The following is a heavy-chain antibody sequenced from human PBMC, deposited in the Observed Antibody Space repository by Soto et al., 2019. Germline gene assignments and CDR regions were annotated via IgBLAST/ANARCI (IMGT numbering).Heavy chain of an antibody. CDR1: GYTFTSYG. D-gene: IGHD6-13*01. Sequence: ASVKVSCKASGYTFTSYGISWVRQAPGQGLEWMGWISAYNGNTNYAQKLQGRVTMTTDTSTSTAYMELRSLRSDDTAVYYCVIATIAAAGTHYYYYYGMDVWGQGTTVTVSS. CDR3: VIATIAAAGTHYYYYYGMDV. V-gene: IGHV1-18*04. J-gene: IGHJ6*02. CDR2: ISAYNGNT.